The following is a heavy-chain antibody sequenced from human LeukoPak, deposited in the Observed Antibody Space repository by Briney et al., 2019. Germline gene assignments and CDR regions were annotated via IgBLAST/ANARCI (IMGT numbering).Heavy chain of an antibody. CDR1: GFTFSSYG. Sequence: GGSLRLSCAASGFTFSSYGMHWVRQAPGKGLEWVAFIRYDGSNKYYADSVKGRFTISRDNSKNTLYLQMNSLRAEDTAVYYCANSYCSGGSCYKTNAEYFQHWGQGTLVTVSS. V-gene: IGHV3-30*02. D-gene: IGHD2-15*01. CDR3: ANSYCSGGSCYKTNAEYFQH. J-gene: IGHJ1*01. CDR2: IRYDGSNK.